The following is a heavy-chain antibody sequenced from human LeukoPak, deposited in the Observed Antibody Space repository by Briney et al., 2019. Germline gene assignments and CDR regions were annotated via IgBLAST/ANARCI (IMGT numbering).Heavy chain of an antibody. J-gene: IGHJ4*02. V-gene: IGHV4-59*01. CDR3: ASIMSGWDHYFDY. Sequence: KSSETLSLTCTVSGGSISSYYLSWIRQPPGKGLEWIGYIYYSGSTNYNPSLKSRVTISVDTSKNQFSLKLSSVTAADTAVYYCASIMSGWDHYFDYWGQGTLVTVSS. CDR2: IYYSGST. CDR1: GGSISSYY. D-gene: IGHD6-19*01.